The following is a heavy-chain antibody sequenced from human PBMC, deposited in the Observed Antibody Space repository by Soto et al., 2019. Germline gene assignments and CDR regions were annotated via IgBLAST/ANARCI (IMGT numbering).Heavy chain of an antibody. Sequence: PGESLKISCKGSGYSFTSYWIGWVRQMPGKGLEWMGIIYPGDSDTRYSPSFQGQVTISADKSISTAYLQWSSLKASDTAMYYCARHPLFFRGATDYGMDVWGQATTVTVSS. CDR1: GYSFTSYW. CDR3: ARHPLFFRGATDYGMDV. CDR2: IYPGDSDT. V-gene: IGHV5-51*01. J-gene: IGHJ6*02. D-gene: IGHD1-26*01.